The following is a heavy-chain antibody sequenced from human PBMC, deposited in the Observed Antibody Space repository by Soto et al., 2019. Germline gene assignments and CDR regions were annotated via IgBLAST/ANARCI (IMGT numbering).Heavy chain of an antibody. Sequence: QVQLQESGPGLAKPSETLALVCSVSGVSIKSDNWWTWVRQSAGKGLEWIGEIYHSGSSNYHSSLKGRVSMSVDKSQNQFSLRLTSVTAADTAIYFCARTESVLGAVGLDYWGQGLLVTVSS. J-gene: IGHJ4*02. V-gene: IGHV4-4*02. D-gene: IGHD1-26*01. CDR2: IYHSGSS. CDR1: GVSIKSDNW. CDR3: ARTESVLGAVGLDY.